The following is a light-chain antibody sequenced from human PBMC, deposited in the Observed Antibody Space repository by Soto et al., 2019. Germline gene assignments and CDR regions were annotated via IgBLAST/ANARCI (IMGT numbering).Light chain of an antibody. CDR3: QQRSNWPSVT. J-gene: IGKJ4*01. CDR2: GAS. V-gene: IGKV3D-20*02. CDR1: QSVSSSY. Sequence: EIVLTQSPGTLSLSPGERATLSCRASQSVSSSYLAWYQQKPGQAPRLLIYGASSRATGIPDRFSGSGSGTDFTLTISRLEPEDFGLYYCQQRSNWPSVTFGGGTKVEIK.